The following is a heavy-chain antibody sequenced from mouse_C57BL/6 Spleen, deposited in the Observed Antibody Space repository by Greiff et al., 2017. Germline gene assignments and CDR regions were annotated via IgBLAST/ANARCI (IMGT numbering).Heavy chain of an antibody. J-gene: IGHJ4*01. CDR3: ARDGGDD. CDR1: GFTFSSYA. Sequence: DVKLVESGGGLVKPGGSLKLSCAASGFTFSSYAMSWVRQTPEKRLEWVATISDGGSYTYYPDNVKGRFTISRDNAKNNLYLQMSHLKSEDTAMYYCARDGGDDWGQGTSVTVSS. V-gene: IGHV5-4*01. CDR2: ISDGGSYT.